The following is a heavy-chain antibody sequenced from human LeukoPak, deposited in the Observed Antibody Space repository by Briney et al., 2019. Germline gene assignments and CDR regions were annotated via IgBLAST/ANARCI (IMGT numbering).Heavy chain of an antibody. CDR2: INSDGSST. D-gene: IGHD6-6*01. V-gene: IGHV3-74*01. J-gene: IGHJ4*02. Sequence: PGGSLRLSCAASGFTFSSYAMSWVRQAPGKGLVWVSRINSDGSSTSYADSVKGRFTISRDNAKNTLYLQMNSLRAEDTAVYYCARARSIAALAIGYWGQGTLVTVSS. CDR3: ARARSIAALAIGY. CDR1: GFTFSSYA.